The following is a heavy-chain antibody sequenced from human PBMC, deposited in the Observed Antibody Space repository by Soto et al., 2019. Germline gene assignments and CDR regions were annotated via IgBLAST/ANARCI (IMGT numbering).Heavy chain of an antibody. CDR3: ARGRYGDY. D-gene: IGHD1-1*01. Sequence: GASVKVSCKASGGTFSSYAISWVRQAPGQGLEWMGGIIPIFGTANYAQKFQGRVTVTRDTSTSTAYMELRSLRSDDTAVYYCARGRYGDYWGQGALVTVSS. CDR1: GGTFSSYA. CDR2: IIPIFGTA. J-gene: IGHJ4*02. V-gene: IGHV1-69*05.